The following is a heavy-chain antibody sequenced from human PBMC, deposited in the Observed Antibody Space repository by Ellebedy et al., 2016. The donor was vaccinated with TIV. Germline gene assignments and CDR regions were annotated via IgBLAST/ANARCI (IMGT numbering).Heavy chain of an antibody. CDR2: IYYGGTT. CDR3: ASVGDWRGWFDP. J-gene: IGHJ5*02. D-gene: IGHD1-26*01. Sequence: MPSETLSLTCTVSSYSISSVHYWGWIRQPPGKGLEWIGSIYYGGTTFYNPSVQSRVTISLDPSKNHFSLKLNSVTAADTAVYYCASVGDWRGWFDPWGQGTLVAVSS. V-gene: IGHV4-38-2*02. CDR1: SYSISSVHY.